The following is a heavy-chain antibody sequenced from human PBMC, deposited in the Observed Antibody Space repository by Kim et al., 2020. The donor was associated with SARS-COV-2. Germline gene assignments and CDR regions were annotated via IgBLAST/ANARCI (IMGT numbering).Heavy chain of an antibody. Sequence: ALVKVSCKASGYAFITSHIHWVRQVPGQGLEWMGMFTPSGGNTAFAQRFQGRVTMAGDTSTSTAYMELSSLRSEDTAVYYCGRDLHNSWCIDHWGQGTLASVSS. CDR1: GYAFITSH. D-gene: IGHD1-1*01. J-gene: IGHJ4*02. CDR2: FTPSGGNT. CDR3: GRDLHNSWCIDH. V-gene: IGHV1-46*01.